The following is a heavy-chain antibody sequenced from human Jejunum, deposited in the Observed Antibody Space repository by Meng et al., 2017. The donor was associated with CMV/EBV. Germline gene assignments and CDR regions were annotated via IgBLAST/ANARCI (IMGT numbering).Heavy chain of an antibody. CDR2: LGAHDGDT. D-gene: IGHD1-26*01. V-gene: IGHV1-18*01. CDR1: HYTFTGYG. J-gene: IGHJ4*02. Sequence: VQVVRFGTGIKWPVAAVKISCTSSHYTFTGYGVSWFRQAPGQGLEWTAWLGAHDGDTSRAPRFQGRVTVTADRPTATAYTELRNLRSDDTGVYYCARVEVGITSGDYWGQGTLVTVSS. CDR3: ARVEVGITSGDY.